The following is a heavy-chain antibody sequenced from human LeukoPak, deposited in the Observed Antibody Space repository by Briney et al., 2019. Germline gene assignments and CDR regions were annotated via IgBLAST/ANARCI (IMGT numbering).Heavy chain of an antibody. V-gene: IGHV3-30*02. CDR1: GFTFSSYG. J-gene: IGHJ5*02. Sequence: PGKSLRLSCAASGFTFSSYGMHWVRQAPGKGLEWVAFIRYDGSNKYYADSVKGRFTMSRDNSKNTLYLQMNGLRAEDTGVYYCAGTYYDILTGPQNWLDPWGQGTLVTVSS. D-gene: IGHD3-9*01. CDR3: AGTYYDILTGPQNWLDP. CDR2: IRYDGSNK.